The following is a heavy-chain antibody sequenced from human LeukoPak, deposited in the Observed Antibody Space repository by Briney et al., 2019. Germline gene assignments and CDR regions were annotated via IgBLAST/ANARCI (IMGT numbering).Heavy chain of an antibody. D-gene: IGHD5-12*01. CDR1: GFTFSSYD. Sequence: GGSLRLSCAASGFTFSSYDMSWVRQAPGKGLEWVSAVSGSGGSTYYADSVKGRFTISRDNAKNSLYLQMNSLRAEDTAVYYRARIYAAAHIDYWGQGTLVTVSS. J-gene: IGHJ4*02. V-gene: IGHV3-23*01. CDR2: VSGSGGST. CDR3: ARIYAAAHIDY.